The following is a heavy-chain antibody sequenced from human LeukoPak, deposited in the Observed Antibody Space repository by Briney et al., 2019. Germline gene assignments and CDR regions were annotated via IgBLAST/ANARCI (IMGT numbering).Heavy chain of an antibody. CDR3: SKDLDYTSYGYYLDY. CDR2: IGADGTFT. V-gene: IGHV3-23*01. CDR1: GFTFSSYA. D-gene: IGHD4-11*01. Sequence: GGSLRLSCTASGFTFSSYAMNWVRQAPGKGLEWVSGIGADGTFTYYADYVKGRFTIFRDNSRNTLYLQMNSLRADDTAVYYCSKDLDYTSYGYYLDYWGQGTLVTVSS. J-gene: IGHJ4*02.